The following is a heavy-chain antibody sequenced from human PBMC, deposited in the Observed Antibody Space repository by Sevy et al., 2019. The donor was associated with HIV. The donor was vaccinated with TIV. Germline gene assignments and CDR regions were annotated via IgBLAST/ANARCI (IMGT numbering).Heavy chain of an antibody. Sequence: GVSLRLSCAASGFLFNNFAMGWVRQAPGKGLEWVSVISGGGGSTYYADSVKGRFTISRENSKNTVFLQMNSLRAEDTAAYYCAKHRGSRPSYAMDVWGQGTTVTVSS. CDR2: ISGGGGST. D-gene: IGHD3-16*01. V-gene: IGHV3-23*01. CDR1: GFLFNNFA. J-gene: IGHJ6*02. CDR3: AKHRGSRPSYAMDV.